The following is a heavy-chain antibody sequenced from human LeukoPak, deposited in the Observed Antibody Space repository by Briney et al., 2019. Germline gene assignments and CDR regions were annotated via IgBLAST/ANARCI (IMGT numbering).Heavy chain of an antibody. CDR3: ARAPDNYGIDDY. V-gene: IGHV1-46*04. D-gene: IGHD5-18*01. CDR2: INPSAGST. Sequence: ASVKVSCKASGYTFTRYYMHWVRQAPGQGLEWMGIINPSAGSTSYAPKLQGRVTLTRDTSTSTVYMELSSLGYEDTAIYYCARAPDNYGIDDYWGQGTLPTVSS. J-gene: IGHJ4*02. CDR1: GYTFTRYY.